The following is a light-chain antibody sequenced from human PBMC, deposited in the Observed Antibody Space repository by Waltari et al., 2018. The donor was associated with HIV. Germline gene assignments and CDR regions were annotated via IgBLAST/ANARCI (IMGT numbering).Light chain of an antibody. J-gene: IGLJ2*01. CDR2: DVS. CDR1: SRDLGCYIY. V-gene: IGLV2-14*03. Sequence: QSALTQPAYVSVSPAQSLTLPCPGPSRDLGCYIYVSWSQHHPGKAPKLMIYDVSNRPSGVSNRFSGSKSGNTASLTISGLQAEDEADYYCNSYTTSSTLHVVFGGGTKLTVL. CDR3: NSYTTSSTLHVV.